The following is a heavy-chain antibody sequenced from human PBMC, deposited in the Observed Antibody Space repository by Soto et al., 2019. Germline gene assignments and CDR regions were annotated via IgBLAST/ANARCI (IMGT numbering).Heavy chain of an antibody. CDR1: GGSISSRTYY. CDR2: IHYSGTT. Sequence: SETLSLTCTVSGGSISSRTYYWGWIRQPPGKGLEWIGNIHYSGTTYYNPSLKSRLTISADTSNNHFSLNLSSVTAADTAVYYCARQSSGGEGSSDWYVNFYYYYYMDVWGKGTTVTVSS. CDR3: ARQSSGGEGSSDWYVNFYYYYYMDV. V-gene: IGHV4-39*01. D-gene: IGHD6-19*01. J-gene: IGHJ6*03.